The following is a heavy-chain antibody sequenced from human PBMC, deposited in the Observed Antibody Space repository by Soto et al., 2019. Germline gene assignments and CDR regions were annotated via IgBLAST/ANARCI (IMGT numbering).Heavy chain of an antibody. CDR3: SIDRTVTTNPHRINYYYYGMDV. CDR2: IYYSGST. J-gene: IGHJ6*02. CDR1: GGSISSYY. V-gene: IGHV4-59*01. D-gene: IGHD4-4*01. Sequence: SETLSLTCTVSGGSISSYYWSWIRQPPGKGLEWIGYIYYSGSTNYNPSIKSRVNISIDTSKNQFSLKLSSVTAADTAVYYCSIDRTVTTNPHRINYYYYGMDVWGQGTTVTVSS.